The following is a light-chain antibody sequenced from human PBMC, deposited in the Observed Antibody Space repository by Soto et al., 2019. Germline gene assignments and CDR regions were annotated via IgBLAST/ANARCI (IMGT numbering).Light chain of an antibody. CDR3: SSYTSGSTLGYV. CDR1: SSDVGGYNY. CDR2: EVS. Sequence: QSALTQPASVSGSPGQSITISCTGTSSDVGGYNYVSWYQQYPGKAPKLMIYEVSNRPSGVSNRFSGSKSGNTASLTISGLQSDDEADYYCSSYTSGSTLGYVFGTGTQLTVL. V-gene: IGLV2-14*01. J-gene: IGLJ1*01.